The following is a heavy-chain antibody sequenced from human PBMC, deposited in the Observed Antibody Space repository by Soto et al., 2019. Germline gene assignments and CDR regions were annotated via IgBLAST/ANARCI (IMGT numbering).Heavy chain of an antibody. D-gene: IGHD6-19*01. V-gene: IGHV4-59*08. CDR3: ARSQWLGWFDP. CDR2: IYYSGST. CDR1: GGSISSYY. Sequence: SETLSLTCTVSGGSISSYYWSWIRQPPGKGLEWIGYIYYSGSTNYNPSLKSRVTISVDTSKNQFSLKLSSVTAADTAVYYCARSQWLGWFDPWGQGTLVTVSS. J-gene: IGHJ5*02.